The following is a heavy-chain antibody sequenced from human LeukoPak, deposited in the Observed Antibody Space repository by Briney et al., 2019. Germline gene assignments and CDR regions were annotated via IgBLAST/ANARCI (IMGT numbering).Heavy chain of an antibody. CDR3: ARTRVQMATMGSISAFDI. CDR1: VGSISSGSYY. Sequence: SQTLSLICTVSVGSISSGSYYWSWIRQPAGKGLECIGRIYTSGSTNYNPSLKSRVTISVDTSKNQFSLKLSSVTAADTAVYYCARTRVQMATMGSISAFDIWGQGTMVTVSS. D-gene: IGHD5-24*01. V-gene: IGHV4-61*02. CDR2: IYTSGST. J-gene: IGHJ3*02.